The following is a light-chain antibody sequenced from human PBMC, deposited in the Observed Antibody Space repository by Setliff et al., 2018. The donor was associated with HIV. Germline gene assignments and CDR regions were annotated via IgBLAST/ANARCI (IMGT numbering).Light chain of an antibody. CDR3: SSYSSLSTLYV. CDR1: SSDVGAYNY. J-gene: IGLJ1*01. CDR2: NVD. V-gene: IGLV2-14*03. Sequence: ALAQPPSASGSPGQSVTISCTGTSSDVGAYNYVSRYQQHPGKAPKLIIYNVDKRPSGVSDRFSGSKSGDTASLTISGLQTEDEADYYCSSYSSLSTLYVFGTGTKVTVL.